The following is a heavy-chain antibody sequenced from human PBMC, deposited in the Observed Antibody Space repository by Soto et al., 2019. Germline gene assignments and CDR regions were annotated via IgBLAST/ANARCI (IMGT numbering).Heavy chain of an antibody. Sequence: PGESLKISCKGSGYSFTSYWISWVRQMPGKGLEWMGRIDPSDSYTNYSPSFQGHVTISADKSISTAYLQWSSLKASDTAMYYCARHLGRITIFGVVSWAFDIWGQGTMVTVSS. CDR2: IDPSDSYT. J-gene: IGHJ3*02. V-gene: IGHV5-10-1*01. D-gene: IGHD3-3*01. CDR1: GYSFTSYW. CDR3: ARHLGRITIFGVVSWAFDI.